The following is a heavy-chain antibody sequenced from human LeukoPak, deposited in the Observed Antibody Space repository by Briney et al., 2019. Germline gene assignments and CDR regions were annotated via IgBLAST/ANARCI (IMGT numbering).Heavy chain of an antibody. CDR1: GFTFSTYW. CDR3: ARGRGWGTFDI. J-gene: IGHJ3*02. D-gene: IGHD3-10*01. V-gene: IGHV3-74*01. CDR2: IYSDGSGT. Sequence: GGSLRLSCAASGFTFSTYWMHWVRQAPGKGLVWVSRIYSDGSGTSYADSVKGRFTISRDNAKNTLYLQMNSLRAEDTAVYYCARGRGWGTFDIWGQGTMVTVSS.